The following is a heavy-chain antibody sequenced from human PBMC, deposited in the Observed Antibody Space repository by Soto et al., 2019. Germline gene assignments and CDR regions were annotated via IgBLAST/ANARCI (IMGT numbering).Heavy chain of an antibody. CDR1: GFTCSSYW. CDR3: SGLTDRHLTAAYYYYDVNV. CDR2: IKQDGSEK. D-gene: IGHD6-25*01. V-gene: IGHV3-7*01. Sequence: QPGGSLRLSCAASGFTCSSYWMSWVRQAPGKGLEWVANIKQDGSEKYYVDSVKCRFTISRDNAKNSMFLQVDTLRAEGTAVYYCSGLTDRHLTAAYYYYDVNVWGQGTTVNVSS. J-gene: IGHJ6*02.